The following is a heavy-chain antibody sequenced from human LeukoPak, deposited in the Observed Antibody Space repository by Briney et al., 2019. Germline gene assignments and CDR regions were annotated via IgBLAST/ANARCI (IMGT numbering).Heavy chain of an antibody. J-gene: IGHJ5*02. CDR2: IIPIFGTA. CDR3: ARDLKTGDAIPYNWFDP. V-gene: IGHV1-69*01. CDR1: GGTFSSYA. D-gene: IGHD2-8*01. Sequence: SVNVSCKASGGTFSSYAISWVRQAPGQGLEWMGGIIPIFGTANYAQKFQGRVTITADESTSTAYMELSSLRSEDTAVYYCARDLKTGDAIPYNWFDPWGQGTLVTVSS.